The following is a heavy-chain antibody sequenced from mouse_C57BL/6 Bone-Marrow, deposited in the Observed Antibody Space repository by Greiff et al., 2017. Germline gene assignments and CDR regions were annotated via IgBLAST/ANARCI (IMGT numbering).Heavy chain of an antibody. CDR3: SSFDGNYCDF. Sequence: EVQLQQSGAELVRPGASVKLSCTASGFNIKDDYIHWVKQRPEQGLEWIGWIDPEIGDTEYASKFQGKATITSDTSSNTAYLQLSSLTSEDTAVYYCSSFDGNYCDFWGQGTPLTLAS. J-gene: IGHJ2*01. CDR2: IDPEIGDT. V-gene: IGHV14-4*01. D-gene: IGHD2-1*01. CDR1: GFNIKDDY.